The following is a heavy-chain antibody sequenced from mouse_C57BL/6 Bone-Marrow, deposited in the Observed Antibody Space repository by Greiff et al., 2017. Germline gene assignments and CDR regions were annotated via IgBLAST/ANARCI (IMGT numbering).Heavy chain of an antibody. V-gene: IGHV14-4*01. CDR3: TFYDGWYFDV. J-gene: IGHJ1*03. D-gene: IGHD2-12*01. CDR2: IDPENGDT. Sequence: EVQLQQSGAELVRPGASVKLSCTASGFNIKDAYMHWVKQRPEQGLEWIGWIDPENGDTESASKFQGKATITADTSSNTAYLQLSSLTSEDTAVYYCTFYDGWYFDVWGTGTTVTVSS. CDR1: GFNIKDAY.